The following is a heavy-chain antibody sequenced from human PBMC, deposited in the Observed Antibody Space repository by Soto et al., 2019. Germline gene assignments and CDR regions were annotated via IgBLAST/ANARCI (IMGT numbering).Heavy chain of an antibody. CDR3: ARGVGPAVASFDY. CDR1: GDRVSSISAA. CDR2: IYYRSKWYN. D-gene: IGHD2-15*01. J-gene: IGHJ4*02. Sequence: PPQTLSLTCVISGDRVSSISAAWNWIRQSPSRGLEWLGRIYYRSKWYNDYAVSVKSRMTINPDTSKNQFSLQLNSVTPEDTAVYYCARGVGPAVASFDYSGQGTLVTVSS. V-gene: IGHV6-1*01.